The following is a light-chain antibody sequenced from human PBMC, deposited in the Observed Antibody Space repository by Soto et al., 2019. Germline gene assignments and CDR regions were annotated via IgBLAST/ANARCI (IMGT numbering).Light chain of an antibody. J-gene: IGKJ4*01. CDR1: QDIKSY. V-gene: IGKV1-9*01. CDR3: QPVYTYQLT. Sequence: IQLTQSPSSLSASVGDRVAITCRASQDIKSYLAWYQQKPGKAPKLLIYTASTLQSGVPSRFSGSGSGTDFTLTISGLQHEDFETYYCQPVYTYQLTLGGGTKVDIK. CDR2: TAS.